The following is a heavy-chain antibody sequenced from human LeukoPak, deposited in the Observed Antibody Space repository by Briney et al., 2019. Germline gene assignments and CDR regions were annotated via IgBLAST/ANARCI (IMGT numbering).Heavy chain of an antibody. CDR3: ARGSGSYTY. J-gene: IGHJ4*02. CDR1: GGSFSGYY. D-gene: IGHD1-26*01. Sequence: SETLSLTCAVYGGSFSGYYWSWIRQPPGKGLEWIGEINHSGSTNYNPSLKSRVTISVDTSKNQFSLKLSSVTAADTAVYYCARGSGSYTYWGQGTLVTVSS. CDR2: INHSGST. V-gene: IGHV4-34*01.